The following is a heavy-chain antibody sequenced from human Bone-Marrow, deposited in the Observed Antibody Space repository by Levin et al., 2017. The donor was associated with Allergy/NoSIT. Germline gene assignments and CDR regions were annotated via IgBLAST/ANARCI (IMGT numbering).Heavy chain of an antibody. CDR1: GFTFTNYA. D-gene: IGHD3-3*01. Sequence: GGSLRLSCAASGFTFTNYAMSWVRQAPGKGLEWVSVISASGGSTYYADSVKGRFTISRDNSKNTVYLQMNSLRAEDTAVYYCAKASYRDFWGGSKGGGAGVFDIWGQGTMVTVSS. J-gene: IGHJ3*02. CDR3: AKASYRDFWGGSKGGGAGVFDI. CDR2: ISASGGST. V-gene: IGHV3-23*01.